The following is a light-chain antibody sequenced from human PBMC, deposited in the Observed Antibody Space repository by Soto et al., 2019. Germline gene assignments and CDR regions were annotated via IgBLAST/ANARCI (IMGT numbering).Light chain of an antibody. V-gene: IGKV3-11*01. J-gene: IGKJ1*01. CDR1: QNVANY. CDR3: QQRSKWPQT. CDR2: ESS. Sequence: EILLTQSQATLSLSPGERATLSCRASQNVANYLDWYQQKPGQAPRLLIYESSNRATGIAARFSGSVSGTDFTLTISSLEPEDFAVYYCQQRSKWPQTFGHGTKVDIK.